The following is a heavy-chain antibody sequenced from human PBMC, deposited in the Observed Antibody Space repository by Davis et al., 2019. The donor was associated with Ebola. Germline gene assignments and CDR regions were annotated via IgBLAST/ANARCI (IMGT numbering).Heavy chain of an antibody. V-gene: IGHV1-18*01. CDR3: ARVGIRSSTYYFDY. D-gene: IGHD6-13*01. CDR1: GYTFTSYG. J-gene: IGHJ4*02. CDR2: ISAYNGNT. Sequence: ASVKVSCKASGYTFTSYGISWVRQAPGQGLEWMGWISAYNGNTNYAQNVQDRVTMTTDTSTSIAYMELRSLRSDDTAVYYCARVGIRSSTYYFDYWGQGTLVTVSS.